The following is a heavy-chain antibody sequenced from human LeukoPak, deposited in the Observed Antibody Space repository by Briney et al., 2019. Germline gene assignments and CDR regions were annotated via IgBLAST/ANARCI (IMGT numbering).Heavy chain of an antibody. CDR1: GFTFSSYG. CDR2: ISYDGSNK. V-gene: IGHV3-30*18. D-gene: IGHD7-27*01. J-gene: IGHJ4*02. Sequence: GGSLRLSCAASGFTFSSYGMHWVRQAPGKGLEWVAVISYDGSNKYYADSVKGRFTIPRDNSKNTLYLQMNSLRAEDTAVYYCAKGTGEGYFDYWGQGTLVTVSS. CDR3: AKGTGEGYFDY.